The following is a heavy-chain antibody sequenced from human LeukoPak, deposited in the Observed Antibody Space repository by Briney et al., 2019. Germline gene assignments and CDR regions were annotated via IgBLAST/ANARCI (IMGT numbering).Heavy chain of an antibody. CDR2: IYTSGST. V-gene: IGHV4-61*02. CDR1: GGSTSSGSYY. CDR3: AGAVSGTSPYYYYYYGMDV. D-gene: IGHD6-19*01. J-gene: IGHJ6*02. Sequence: SETLSLTCTVSGGSTSSGSYYWSWIRQPAGKGLEWIGRIYTSGSTNYNPSLKSRVTISVDTSKNQFSLKLSSVTAADTAVYYCAGAVSGTSPYYYYYYGMDVWGQGTTVTVSS.